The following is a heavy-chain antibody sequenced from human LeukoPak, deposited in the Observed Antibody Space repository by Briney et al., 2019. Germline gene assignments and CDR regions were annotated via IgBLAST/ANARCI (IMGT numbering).Heavy chain of an antibody. J-gene: IGHJ4*02. Sequence: PSETLSLTCTVSGYSIGSGYYWGWIRQPPGKGLEWNGSIYLSGSTHYNPSLKSRVTISVDTSKNQFSLKLSSVTAADTAVYYCARVRIRQNYGTGIFDYWGQGTLVTVSS. CDR2: IYLSGST. CDR3: ARVRIRQNYGTGIFDY. V-gene: IGHV4-38-2*02. D-gene: IGHD3-10*01. CDR1: GYSIGSGYY.